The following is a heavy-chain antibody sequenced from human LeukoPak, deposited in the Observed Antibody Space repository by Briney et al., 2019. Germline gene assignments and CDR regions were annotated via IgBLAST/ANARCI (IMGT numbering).Heavy chain of an antibody. CDR3: ARYMVRGVINDAFDI. Sequence: WASVKVSCKASGYTFSGHYVHWVRQAPAQGLEWMGWINPDSGGTNYAQNFQGRVTMTRDTSISTAYMELSRLRSDDTAVYYCARYMVRGVINDAFDIWGQGTMVTVSS. CDR2: INPDSGGT. D-gene: IGHD3-10*01. V-gene: IGHV1-2*02. J-gene: IGHJ3*02. CDR1: GYTFSGHY.